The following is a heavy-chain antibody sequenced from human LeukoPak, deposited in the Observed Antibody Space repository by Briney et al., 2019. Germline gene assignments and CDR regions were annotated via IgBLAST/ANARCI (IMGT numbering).Heavy chain of an antibody. CDR3: AKDVRGGPIVGAGSVVY. Sequence: GTSLRLSCAASRFTFSRYAMSWVRQAPGKGLEWVSAVNNKGNNKYYEDSVRGRFTISRDNSKNTLYLQMDNLRAEDTAVYYCAKDVRGGPIVGAGSVVYWGLGTLVTVSS. D-gene: IGHD1-26*01. J-gene: IGHJ4*02. CDR2: VNNKGNNK. CDR1: RFTFSRYA. V-gene: IGHV3-23*05.